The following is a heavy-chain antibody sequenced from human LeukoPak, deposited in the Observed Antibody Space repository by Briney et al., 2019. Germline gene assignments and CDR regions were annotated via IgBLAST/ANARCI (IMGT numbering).Heavy chain of an antibody. Sequence: SETLSLTCTVSGGSISNYYWSWIQQPPGKGLEWIGCIYYSGSTNYNPSLKSRVSISVDTSKNQFSLKLSSVTAADTAVYCCARHAAKSSGGDYWGQGNLVIVSA. V-gene: IGHV4-59*01. J-gene: IGHJ4*02. CDR3: ARHAAKSSGGDY. CDR2: IYYSGST. D-gene: IGHD3-22*01. CDR1: GGSISNYY.